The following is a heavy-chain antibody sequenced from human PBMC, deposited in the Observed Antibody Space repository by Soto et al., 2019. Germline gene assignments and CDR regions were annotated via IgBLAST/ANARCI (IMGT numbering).Heavy chain of an antibody. CDR1: GYTFTSYY. V-gene: IGHV1-46*01. CDR3: ARVFPPYSNYNWFDP. CDR2: INPSGGST. D-gene: IGHD4-4*01. Sequence: GASVKVSCKASGYTFTSYYMHWVRQAPGQGLEWMGIINPSGGSTSYAQKFQGRVTMTRDTSTGTVYMELSSLRSEDTAVYYCARVFPPYSNYNWFDPWGQGTLVTVSS. J-gene: IGHJ5*02.